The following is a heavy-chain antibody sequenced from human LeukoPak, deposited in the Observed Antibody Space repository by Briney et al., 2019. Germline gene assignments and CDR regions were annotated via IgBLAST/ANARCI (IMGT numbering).Heavy chain of an antibody. D-gene: IGHD2-15*01. Sequence: PSVKVSCKASGYTFTGYYMHWVRQAPGQGLEWTGWINPNSGSTNYAQKFQGRVTMTRDTSISTAYMELSRLRSDDTAVYYCARDSRYCSGGSCFFWFDPWGQGTLVTVSS. J-gene: IGHJ5*02. V-gene: IGHV1-2*02. CDR2: INPNSGST. CDR3: ARDSRYCSGGSCFFWFDP. CDR1: GYTFTGYY.